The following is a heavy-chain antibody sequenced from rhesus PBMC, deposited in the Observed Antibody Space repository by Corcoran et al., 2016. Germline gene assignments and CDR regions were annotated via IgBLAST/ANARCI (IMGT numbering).Heavy chain of an antibody. CDR2: IRNKANGGKA. V-gene: IGHV3-116*02. J-gene: IGHJ4*01. CDR3: ARALGGWSLDY. Sequence: EVRLVESGGGLVQPGGSLRLSCAASGLTFSDYYMSWVRQAPGKGPEWVGCIRNKANGGKAEYAASVKCRFTISRDDAKSIASRQMNSLKTEDTAVYYCARALGGWSLDYWGQGVLVTVSS. D-gene: IGHD6S26*01. CDR1: GLTFSDYY.